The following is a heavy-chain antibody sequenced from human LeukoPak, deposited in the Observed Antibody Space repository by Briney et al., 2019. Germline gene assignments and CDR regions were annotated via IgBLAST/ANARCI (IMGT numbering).Heavy chain of an antibody. Sequence: GGSLRLSCAASGFTFSTYSMKWVRQAPGKGLEWVSSISSSSNYIYYTDSVKGRFTISRDDAKNSLYLQMNSLRAEDTAVYYRVSSPSYCSSTSCYLPWYFDLWGRGTLVSVSS. D-gene: IGHD2-2*01. J-gene: IGHJ2*01. CDR2: ISSSSNYI. CDR3: VSSPSYCSSTSCYLPWYFDL. CDR1: GFTFSTYS. V-gene: IGHV3-21*01.